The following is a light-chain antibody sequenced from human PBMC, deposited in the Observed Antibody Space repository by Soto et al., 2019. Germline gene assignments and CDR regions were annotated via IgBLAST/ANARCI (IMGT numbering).Light chain of an antibody. V-gene: IGKV1-17*01. CDR3: LQHNIYPFT. J-gene: IGKJ3*01. CDR1: QGIGND. CDR2: AAS. Sequence: DIQMTQSPSSLSASVGDRVTITCRASQGIGNDLGWYQQRPGKAPKRLIYAASSLQSGVPSRFSGSGSGTEFTLTISSLQPEYFATYYCLQHNIYPFTFGPGTKVDI.